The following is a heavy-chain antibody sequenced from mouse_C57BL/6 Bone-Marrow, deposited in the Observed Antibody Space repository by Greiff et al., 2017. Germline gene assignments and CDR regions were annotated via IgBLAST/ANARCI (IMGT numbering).Heavy chain of an antibody. CDR3: AKYAGGYGPHWYFDV. V-gene: IGHV7-1*01. CDR2: SRNKANDYTT. D-gene: IGHD2-2*01. CDR1: GFTFGDFY. J-gene: IGHJ1*03. Sequence: ELQVVESGRGLLQSARSLSLSCATSGFTFGDFYMEWVRQATGKGREWIAASRNKANDYTTESSASVEGRFILSRDTSQSILYHQVYSLIAEDTAIYYCAKYAGGYGPHWYFDVWGTGTTITVSS.